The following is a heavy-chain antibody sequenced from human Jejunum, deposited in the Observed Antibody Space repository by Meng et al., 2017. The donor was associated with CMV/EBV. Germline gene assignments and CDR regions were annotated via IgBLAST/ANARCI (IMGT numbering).Heavy chain of an antibody. CDR3: ARSRYSGSDRSFDY. D-gene: IGHD5-12*01. CDR2: ISGDGSST. J-gene: IGHJ4*02. CDR1: EFSFSNYW. Sequence: AYEFSFSNYWMHWVRQGPGKGLMGVSRISGDGSSTAYVDSVKGRFTISRDNAKNSLFLQMNSLRGDDTGVYYCARSRYSGSDRSFDYWGQGTLVTVSS. V-gene: IGHV3-74*01.